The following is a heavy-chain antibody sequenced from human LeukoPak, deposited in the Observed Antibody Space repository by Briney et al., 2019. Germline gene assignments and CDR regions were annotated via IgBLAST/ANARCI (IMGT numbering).Heavy chain of an antibody. CDR2: ISGSGGST. D-gene: IGHD6-19*01. CDR1: GFTFSSYA. Sequence: GGSLRLSCAASGFTFSSYAMHWVRQAPGKGLEWVSAISGSGGSTYYADSVKGRFTISRDNSKNTLYLQMNSLRAEDTAVYYCAKGQGSSGRYDVLYFDYWGQGTLVTVSS. V-gene: IGHV3-23*01. CDR3: AKGQGSSGRYDVLYFDY. J-gene: IGHJ4*02.